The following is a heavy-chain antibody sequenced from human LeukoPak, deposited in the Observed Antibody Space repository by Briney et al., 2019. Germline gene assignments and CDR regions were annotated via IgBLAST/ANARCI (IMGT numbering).Heavy chain of an antibody. J-gene: IGHJ4*02. D-gene: IGHD2-2*01. Sequence: GGSLRLSCAASGFTVSSNYMSWVRQAPGKGLEWVSIIYSGGSTYYTDSVRGRFIISRDIPKNTLYLQMNSLRAEDTAVYYCARVGDCGRASCYAIDYWGQGTLVTVSS. CDR1: GFTVSSNY. CDR2: IYSGGST. V-gene: IGHV3-66*01. CDR3: ARVGDCGRASCYAIDY.